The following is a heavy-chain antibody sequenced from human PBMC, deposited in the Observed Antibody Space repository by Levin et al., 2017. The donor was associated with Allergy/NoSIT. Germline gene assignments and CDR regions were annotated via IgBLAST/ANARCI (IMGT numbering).Heavy chain of an antibody. J-gene: IGHJ6*02. CDR3: ARSRFGDVYGMDG. V-gene: IGHV3-33*01. D-gene: IGHD3-10*02. CDR1: GFTFSSYG. CDR2: IWYDGSNK. Sequence: GESLKISCAASGFTFSSYGMHWVRQAPGKGLEWVAVIWYDGSNKYYADSVKGRFTISRDNSKNTLYLQMNSLRAEDTAVYYCARSRFGDVYGMDGWGQGTTVTVSS.